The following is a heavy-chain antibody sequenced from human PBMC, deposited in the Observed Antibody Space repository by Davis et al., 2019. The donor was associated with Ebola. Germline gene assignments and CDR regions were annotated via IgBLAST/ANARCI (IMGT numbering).Heavy chain of an antibody. V-gene: IGHV4-31*03. Sequence: MPSETLSLTCTVSGGSISSGGYYWSWIRQHPGKGLEWIGYIYYSGSTHYNPSLKSRVTISVDTSKNQFSLKLSSVTAADTAVYYCARAYGGNLEGYFDYWGQGTLVTVSS. D-gene: IGHD4-23*01. CDR3: ARAYGGNLEGYFDY. J-gene: IGHJ4*02. CDR2: IYYSGST. CDR1: GGSISSGGYY.